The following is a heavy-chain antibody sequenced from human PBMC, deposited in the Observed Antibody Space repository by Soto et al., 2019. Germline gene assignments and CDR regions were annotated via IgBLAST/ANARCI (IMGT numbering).Heavy chain of an antibody. CDR1: GFTFDDYA. CDR3: AKDRGLVLSFYFDY. D-gene: IGHD6-19*01. J-gene: IGHJ4*02. Sequence: EVRLVESGGGLVQPGRSLRLSCAASGFTFDDYAMHWARQAPGKGLEWVSGISWNSGSIGYADSVKGRFTISRDNAKNSLYLQMNSLRAEDTALYYCAKDRGLVLSFYFDYWGQGTLVTVSS. CDR2: ISWNSGSI. V-gene: IGHV3-9*01.